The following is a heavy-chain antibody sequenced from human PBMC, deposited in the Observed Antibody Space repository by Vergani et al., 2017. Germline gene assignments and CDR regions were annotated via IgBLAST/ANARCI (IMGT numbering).Heavy chain of an antibody. CDR3: ARDPLGYGGDPEDYYYGMDG. J-gene: IGHJ6*02. Sequence: QVQLVQSGAEVKKPGSSVKVSCKASGATFRSNTISWVRQVPGQGLEWMGRIIPVLGKTKYAQDFQGRLTITADTSTSTAYMELTSLRSQDTAVYYCARDPLGYGGDPEDYYYGMDGWGQGTTVTVSS. V-gene: IGHV1-69*08. D-gene: IGHD2-21*02. CDR1: GATFRSNT. CDR2: IIPVLGKT.